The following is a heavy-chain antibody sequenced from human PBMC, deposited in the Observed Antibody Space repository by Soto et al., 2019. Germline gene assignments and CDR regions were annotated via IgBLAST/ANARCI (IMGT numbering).Heavy chain of an antibody. CDR1: GGSFSGYY. CDR2: INHSGST. D-gene: IGHD3-10*01. Sequence: QGQLQQWGAGLLKPSETLSLTCAVYGGSFSGYYWSWIRQPPGKGLEWIGEINHSGSTNYNPSLKSRVTISVDTCQFQFSLQLSSVTAADTAVYYCARRVRGVIIRYYYYYMDVWGKATTVTVSS. J-gene: IGHJ6*03. CDR3: ARRVRGVIIRYYYYYMDV. V-gene: IGHV4-34*01.